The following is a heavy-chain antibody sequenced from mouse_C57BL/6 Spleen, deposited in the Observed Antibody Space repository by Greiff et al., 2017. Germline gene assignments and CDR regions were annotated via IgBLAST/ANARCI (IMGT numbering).Heavy chain of an antibody. CDR2: IDPSDSYT. D-gene: IGHD1-3*01. Sequence: VQLQQPGAELVMPGASVKLSCKASGYTFTSYWMHWVKQRPGQGLEWIGEIDPSDSYTNYNQKFKGKSTLTVDKSSSTAYMQLSSLTSEDSAVYYCARRAPKYYFDYWGQGTTLTVSS. J-gene: IGHJ2*01. CDR3: ARRAPKYYFDY. V-gene: IGHV1-69*01. CDR1: GYTFTSYW.